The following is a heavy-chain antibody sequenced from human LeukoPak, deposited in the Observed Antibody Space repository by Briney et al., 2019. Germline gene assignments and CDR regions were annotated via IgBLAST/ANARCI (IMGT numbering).Heavy chain of an antibody. CDR3: AKDVIRSMVRGAPSPNWFDP. V-gene: IGHV3-7*01. CDR2: IKQDGSEK. Sequence: GGSLRLSCAVSGFTFSSYWMSWVRQAPGKGLEWVANIKQDGSEKYYVDSVKGRFTISRDNAKNSLYLQMNSLRAEDTAVYYCAKDVIRSMVRGAPSPNWFDPWGQGTLVTVSS. CDR1: GFTFSSYW. D-gene: IGHD3-10*01. J-gene: IGHJ5*02.